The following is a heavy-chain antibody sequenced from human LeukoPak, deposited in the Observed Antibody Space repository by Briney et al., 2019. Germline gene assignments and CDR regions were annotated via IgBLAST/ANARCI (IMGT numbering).Heavy chain of an antibody. Sequence: PSETLSLTCTVSGGSISSSSYYWGWIRQPPGKGLEWIGSIYYSGSTYYNPSLKSRVTISVDTSKNRFSLKLSSVTAADTAVYYCALSSNCSGGSCYSIIRLFDYWGQGTLVTVSS. J-gene: IGHJ4*02. CDR3: ALSSNCSGGSCYSIIRLFDY. V-gene: IGHV4-39*01. CDR1: GGSISSSSYY. D-gene: IGHD2-15*01. CDR2: IYYSGST.